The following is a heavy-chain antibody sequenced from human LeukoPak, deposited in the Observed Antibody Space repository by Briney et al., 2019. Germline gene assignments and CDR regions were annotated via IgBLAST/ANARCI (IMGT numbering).Heavy chain of an antibody. J-gene: IGHJ4*02. CDR1: GGTFSSYG. V-gene: IGHV1-18*01. CDR3: ARDRDYYGSGSYRY. Sequence: ASVKVSCKASGGTFSSYGISWVRQAPGQGLEWMGWISAYNGNTNYAQKLQGRVTMTTDTSTSTAYMELRSLRSDDTAVYYCARDRDYYGSGSYRYWGQGTLVTVSS. CDR2: ISAYNGNT. D-gene: IGHD3-10*01.